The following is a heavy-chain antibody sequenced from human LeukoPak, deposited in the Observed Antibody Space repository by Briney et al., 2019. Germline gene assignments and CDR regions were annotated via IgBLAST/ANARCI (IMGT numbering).Heavy chain of an antibody. Sequence: SETLSLTCAVYGGSFSGYYWSWIRQPPGKGLEWIGYIYDSGSTNYNPSLRSRVTISADTSKNQFSLKLSSVTAADTAVYYCARHEYSSGWYYFDYWGQGTLVTVSS. V-gene: IGHV4-59*08. CDR3: ARHEYSSGWYYFDY. CDR2: IYDSGST. CDR1: GGSFSGYY. D-gene: IGHD6-19*01. J-gene: IGHJ4*02.